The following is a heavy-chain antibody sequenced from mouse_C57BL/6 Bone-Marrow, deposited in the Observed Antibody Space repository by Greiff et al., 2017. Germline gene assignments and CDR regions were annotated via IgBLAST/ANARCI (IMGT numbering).Heavy chain of an antibody. J-gene: IGHJ3*01. D-gene: IGHD4-1*01. CDR2: INPNNGGT. CDR1: GYTFTDYY. V-gene: IGHV1-26*01. Sequence: VQLQQSGPELVKPGASVKISCKASGYTFTDYYMNWVKQSHGKSLEWIGDINPNNGGTSYNQKFKGKATLTVDKSSSTAYMELRSLTSEDSAVYYCARLRELGRRSAWFAYWGQGTLVTVSA. CDR3: ARLRELGRRSAWFAY.